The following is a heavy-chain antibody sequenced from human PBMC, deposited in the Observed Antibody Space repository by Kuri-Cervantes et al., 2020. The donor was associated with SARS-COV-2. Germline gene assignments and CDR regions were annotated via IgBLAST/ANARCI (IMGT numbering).Heavy chain of an antibody. D-gene: IGHD2-8*01. V-gene: IGHV3-33*08. CDR3: ARGKYGPIV. CDR1: GFTFSGYW. J-gene: IGHJ4*02. Sequence: GESLKISCTASGFTFSGYWMSWVRQAPGKGLEWVAVIWYDGSNKYYADSVKGRFTISRDNSKNTLYLQMNSLRAEDTAVYYCARGKYGPIVWGQGTLVTVSS. CDR2: IWYDGSNK.